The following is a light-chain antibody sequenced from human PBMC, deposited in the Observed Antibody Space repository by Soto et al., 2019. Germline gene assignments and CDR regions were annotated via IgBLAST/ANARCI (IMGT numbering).Light chain of an antibody. CDR2: ANN. V-gene: IGLV1-40*01. J-gene: IGLJ2*01. Sequence: QSVLTQPPSVSGAPGQRVTISCTGNSSNIGSPFDVHWYQHLPGTAPRLLIYANNNRPSGVPDRFSGSKSGTSASLAITGLQGDDEADYYCQSFASRLSAPVFGGGTKLTVL. CDR3: QSFASRLSAPV. CDR1: SSNIGSPFD.